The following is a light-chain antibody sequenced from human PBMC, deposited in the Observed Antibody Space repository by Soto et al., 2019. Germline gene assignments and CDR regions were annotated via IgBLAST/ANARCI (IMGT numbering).Light chain of an antibody. J-gene: IGKJ1*01. Sequence: DIHMTQSPSSLSASVGDRFTITCRASQTISSYLNWYQHKPGKAPNLLIYAASSLQSGVPSRFSGSGSGTDFTLTISSLQPEDFETYYCQQSYSIPHTFGQGTKVDIK. CDR3: QQSYSIPHT. CDR1: QTISSY. CDR2: AAS. V-gene: IGKV1-39*01.